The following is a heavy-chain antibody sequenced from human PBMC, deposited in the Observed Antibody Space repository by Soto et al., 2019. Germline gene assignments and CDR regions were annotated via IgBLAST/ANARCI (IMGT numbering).Heavy chain of an antibody. CDR1: GYTFTSYD. D-gene: IGHD2-2*01. Sequence: QVQLVQSGAEVKKPGASVKVSCKASGYTFTSYDINWVRQATGQGLEWMGWMNPNSGNTGYAQKFQGRVTMTRNTSISTGYMEGSGLRVEDTAVDYCAGGLEQDMVLVPADLDYWGQGTLVTVSS. V-gene: IGHV1-8*01. CDR2: MNPNSGNT. J-gene: IGHJ4*02. CDR3: AGGLEQDMVLVPADLDY.